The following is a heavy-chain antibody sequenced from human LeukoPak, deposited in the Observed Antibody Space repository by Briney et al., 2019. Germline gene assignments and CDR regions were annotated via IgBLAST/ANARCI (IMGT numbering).Heavy chain of an antibody. CDR2: MNPNSGNT. Sequence: ASVMVSCKTPGYTFTNYDINWVRQATGQGLEWMGWMNPNSGNTRCAQKFQGRVTMTSSTSLSTAYMELSSLRSEDTAVYYCARGVRSDYWGQGTLVSVSS. D-gene: IGHD3-22*01. V-gene: IGHV1-8*01. J-gene: IGHJ4*02. CDR1: GYTFTNYD. CDR3: ARGVRSDY.